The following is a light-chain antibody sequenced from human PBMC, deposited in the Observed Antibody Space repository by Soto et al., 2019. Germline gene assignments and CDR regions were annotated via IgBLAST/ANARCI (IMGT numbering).Light chain of an antibody. CDR2: AAS. CDR3: QQYGSSPTP. CDR1: QSISSY. J-gene: IGKJ1*01. V-gene: IGKV1-39*01. Sequence: SPASLSAYVGDRVTITCRASQSISSYLNWYQQKPGKAPKLLIYAASSLQSGVPSRFSGSGSGTDFTLTISRLEPEDFAVYFCQQYGSSPTPFGQGTKVAIK.